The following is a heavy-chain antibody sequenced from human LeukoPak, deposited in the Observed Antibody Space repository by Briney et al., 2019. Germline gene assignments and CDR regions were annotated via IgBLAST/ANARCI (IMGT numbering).Heavy chain of an antibody. CDR2: ISWKSVRR. V-gene: IGHV3-9*01. D-gene: IGHD3-10*01. CDR3: AKDWGXVGYHMDV. Sequence: GGSLRVSCAASVFSFYDYGVHGGRQAPGRGLGWVSGISWKSVRRGYADSVRGGVTISRDNAKNSLYLQMKSLREEDTALYYCAKDWGXVGYHMDVWGKGTTVTVSS. J-gene: IGHJ6*03. CDR1: VFSFYDYG.